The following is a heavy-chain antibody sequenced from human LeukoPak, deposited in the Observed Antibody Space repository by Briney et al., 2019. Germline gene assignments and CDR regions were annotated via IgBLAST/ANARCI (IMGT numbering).Heavy chain of an antibody. V-gene: IGHV3-30*02. CDR1: GFTFSSYG. CDR3: AKDRAVATIGDDAFDI. Sequence: PGGSLRLSCAASGFTFSSYGMHWVRQAPGKGLEWVAFIRYDGSNKYYADSVKGRFTISRDNSKNTLYLQMNSLRAEDTAVYYCAKDRAVATIGDDAFDIWGQGTMVTVSS. D-gene: IGHD5-12*01. CDR2: IRYDGSNK. J-gene: IGHJ3*02.